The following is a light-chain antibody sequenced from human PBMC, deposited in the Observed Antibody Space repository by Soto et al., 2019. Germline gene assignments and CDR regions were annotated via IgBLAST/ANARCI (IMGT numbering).Light chain of an antibody. CDR3: QQYHNWPRT. V-gene: IGKV3-15*01. J-gene: IGKJ1*01. Sequence: EIVMTQSPATLSVFPGERATLSCRARQGVNGNLAWYQQRRGQAPRLLIYGASTRATGIPARFSGSGSGTEFALTISSLQSEDFAIYYCQQYHNWPRTFGQGTKVEIK. CDR1: QGVNGN. CDR2: GAS.